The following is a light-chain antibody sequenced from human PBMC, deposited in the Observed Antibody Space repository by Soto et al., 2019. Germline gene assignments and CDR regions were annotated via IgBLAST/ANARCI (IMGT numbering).Light chain of an antibody. CDR3: QQYDVNIRT. V-gene: IGKV1-5*03. CDR2: KAS. Sequence: DIQMTQSPSTLSASVGDRITISCRASQSVRTWLAWHQQKPGKAPKVLIYKASILQSGVPSRFSGSGSGTEFTLTISSLQPDDFATYYCQQYDVNIRTFGQLTKVEIK. J-gene: IGKJ1*01. CDR1: QSVRTW.